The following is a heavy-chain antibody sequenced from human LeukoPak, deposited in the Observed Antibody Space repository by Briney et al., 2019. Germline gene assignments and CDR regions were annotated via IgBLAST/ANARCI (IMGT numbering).Heavy chain of an antibody. J-gene: IGHJ4*02. Sequence: TNYYAASVKGPFTISTDNSKTPLYLQMNSLRAEDTAVYYCAKVFRGGYCSSTSCYAPDYWGQGTLVTVSS. CDR3: AKVFRGGYCSSTSCYAPDY. D-gene: IGHD2-2*01. CDR2: TN. V-gene: IGHV3-33*06.